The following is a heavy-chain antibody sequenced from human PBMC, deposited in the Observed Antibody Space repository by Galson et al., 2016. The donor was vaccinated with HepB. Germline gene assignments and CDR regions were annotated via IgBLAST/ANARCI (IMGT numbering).Heavy chain of an antibody. CDR3: ARGTLFDP. J-gene: IGHJ5*02. CDR2: MNPDEDDR. V-gene: IGHV1-8*01. CDR1: GYTFTNYD. Sequence: SVKVSCTASGYTFTNYDINWVRQAPGQGLECIGWMNPDEDDRGYVENFKGRVTLTRDKAKNTPYMEINSLTSDDTATYYCARGTLFDPWGQGTLVIVSS. D-gene: IGHD3-16*01.